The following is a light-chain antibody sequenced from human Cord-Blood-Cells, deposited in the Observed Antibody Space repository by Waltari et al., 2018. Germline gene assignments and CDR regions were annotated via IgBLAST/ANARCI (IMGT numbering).Light chain of an antibody. CDR1: SSDVGGYNY. CDR2: DVS. V-gene: IGLV2-14*01. J-gene: IGLJ2*01. Sequence: QSALTQPASVSGSPGQSITISCTVTSSDVGGYNYDSWYQQHPGKAPKLMIYDVSNRPSGVSNRCSGSKSGNTASLTISGLQAEDEADYYCSSYTISSTLFGGGTKLTVL. CDR3: SSYTISSTL.